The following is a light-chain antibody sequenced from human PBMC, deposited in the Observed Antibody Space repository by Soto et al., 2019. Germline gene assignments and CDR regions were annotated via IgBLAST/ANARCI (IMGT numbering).Light chain of an antibody. CDR1: SSNIGSNT. Sequence: QSLLTQPPSASGTPGQRVTISCSGSSSNIGSNTVTWYQQLPGTAPKLLIYSTSQRSSGVPGRFSGSKSGASASLSISGLQSEDEADYYCAAWDDRLDVYVFGTGTKVNV. CDR2: STS. CDR3: AAWDDRLDVYV. J-gene: IGLJ1*01. V-gene: IGLV1-44*01.